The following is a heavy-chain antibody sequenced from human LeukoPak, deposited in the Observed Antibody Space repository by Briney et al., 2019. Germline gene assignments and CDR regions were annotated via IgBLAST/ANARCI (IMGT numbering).Heavy chain of an antibody. CDR2: INPTGGST. CDR1: GYTFPSYF. V-gene: IGHV1-46*01. D-gene: IGHD3-22*01. CDR3: ARVLNSSGYSDY. J-gene: IGHJ4*02. Sequence: ASVKVSCKASGYTFPSYFMHWVRQAPGQGLEWMGIINPTGGSTTYAQKFQGRVTMTRDTSTSTVYMELSSLKSEDTAVYYCARVLNSSGYSDYWGQGTLVTVSS.